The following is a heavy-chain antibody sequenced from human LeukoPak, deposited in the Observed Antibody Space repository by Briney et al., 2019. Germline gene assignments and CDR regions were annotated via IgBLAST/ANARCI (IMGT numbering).Heavy chain of an antibody. CDR3: ARVSWFPGTSYYYMDV. CDR2: VFHTGSA. D-gene: IGHD1-1*01. CDR1: GGSIDTYY. J-gene: IGHJ6*03. V-gene: IGHV4-59*01. Sequence: PSETLSLTCTVSGGSIDTYYWNWIRQPPGKGLEWIGYVFHTGSASYNPSLKSRVTISVDTSKNQVSLKLSSVTAADTAVYYCARVSWFPGTSYYYMDVWGKGTAVTVSS.